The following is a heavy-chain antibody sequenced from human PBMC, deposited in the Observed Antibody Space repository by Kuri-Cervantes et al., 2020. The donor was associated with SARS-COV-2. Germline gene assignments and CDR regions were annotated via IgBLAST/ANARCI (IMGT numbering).Heavy chain of an antibody. Sequence: SLTLSCKGSGGTFSSYAISWVRQAPGQGLEWMGGIIPIFGTANYAQKFQGRVTITADKSTSTAYMELSSLRSEDTAVYYCARAKNGYNLVYYGMDVWCQGTTVTVSS. CDR1: GGTFSSYA. CDR3: ARAKNGYNLVYYGMDV. J-gene: IGHJ6*02. V-gene: IGHV1-69*06. CDR2: IIPIFGTA. D-gene: IGHD5-24*01.